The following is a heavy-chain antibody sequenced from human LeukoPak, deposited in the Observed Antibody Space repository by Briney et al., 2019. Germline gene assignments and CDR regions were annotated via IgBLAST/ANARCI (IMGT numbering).Heavy chain of an antibody. CDR1: GFTFSSYG. CDR3: ARDSNYILCDY. CDR2: ISGSGGST. V-gene: IGHV3-23*01. Sequence: GGSLRLSCAASGFTFSSYGMSWVRQAPGKGLEWVSAISGSGGSTYYADSVKGRFTISRDNAKNTLYLQMNSLRAEDTAVYYCARDSNYILCDYWGQGTLVTVSS. J-gene: IGHJ4*02. D-gene: IGHD4-11*01.